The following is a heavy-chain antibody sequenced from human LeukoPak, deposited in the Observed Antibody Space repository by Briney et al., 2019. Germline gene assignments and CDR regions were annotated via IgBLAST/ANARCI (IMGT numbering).Heavy chain of an antibody. CDR3: ARAGQMATRYDP. V-gene: IGHV4-34*01. CDR1: GGSFSGYY. Sequence: SETLSLTCAVYGGSFSGYYWSWIRQPPGKGLEWIGSIYYSGSTYYNPSLKSRVTISVDTSKNQFSLKLSSVTAADTAVYYCARAGQMATRYDPWGQGTLVTVSS. D-gene: IGHD5-12*01. J-gene: IGHJ5*02. CDR2: IYYSGST.